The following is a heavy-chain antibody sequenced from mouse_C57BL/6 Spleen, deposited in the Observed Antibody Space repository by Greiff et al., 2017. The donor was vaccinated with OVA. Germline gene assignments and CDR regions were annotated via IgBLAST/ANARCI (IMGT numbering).Heavy chain of an antibody. J-gene: IGHJ2*01. Sequence: EVKVVESGGDLVKPGGSLKLSCAASAFTFSSYGMSWVRQTPDKRLEWVATISSGGSYTYYPDSVKGRFTISRDNAKNTLYLQMSSLKSEDTAMYYCARHGGAGSYFDYWGQGTTLTVSS. D-gene: IGHD3-3*01. V-gene: IGHV5-6*01. CDR3: ARHGGAGSYFDY. CDR2: ISSGGSYT. CDR1: AFTFSSYG.